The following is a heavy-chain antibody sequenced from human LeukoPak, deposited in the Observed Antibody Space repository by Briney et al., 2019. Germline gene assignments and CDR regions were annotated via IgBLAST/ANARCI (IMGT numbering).Heavy chain of an antibody. D-gene: IGHD6-6*01. J-gene: IGHJ4*02. CDR3: AKAGEYSPYYFDY. V-gene: IGHV3-23*01. Sequence: PGGSLRLSCAASGFTFSSYAMSWVRQAPGKGLEWVSAISGSGGSTYYADSVKGRFTISRDNSKNTLYLQMNSLRAEDMAVYYCAKAGEYSPYYFDYWGQGTLVTVSS. CDR2: ISGSGGST. CDR1: GFTFSSYA.